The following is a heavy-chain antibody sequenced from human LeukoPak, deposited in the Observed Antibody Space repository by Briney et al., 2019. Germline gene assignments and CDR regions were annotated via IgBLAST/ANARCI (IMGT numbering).Heavy chain of an antibody. CDR2: INAGNGNT. D-gene: IGHD3-9*01. CDR3: TTSVSEGDEDGILTGFNY. CDR1: GYIFTTSA. J-gene: IGHJ4*02. Sequence: ASVKVSCKASGYIFTTSAIYWVRQAPGQRPEWMGWINAGNGNTKYSQKFHDRVSLTSDTSANAAYMELSRLTPVDTAVYYCTTSVSEGDEDGILTGFNYWGQGTLVTVSS. V-gene: IGHV1-3*01.